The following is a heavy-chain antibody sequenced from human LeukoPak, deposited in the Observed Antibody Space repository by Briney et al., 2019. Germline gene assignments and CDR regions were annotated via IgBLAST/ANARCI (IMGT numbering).Heavy chain of an antibody. D-gene: IGHD6-6*01. V-gene: IGHV3-21*01. CDR1: GFTFSSYS. CDR2: ISSSSSYI. J-gene: IGHJ4*02. Sequence: PGGSLRLSCAASGFTFSSYSMNWVRQAPGKGLEWVSSISSSSSYIYYADSVKGRFTISRDNAKNSLYLQMNSLRAEDTAVYYCARVAASPPPYSSSGSFDYWGQGTLVTVSS. CDR3: ARVAASPPPYSSSGSFDY.